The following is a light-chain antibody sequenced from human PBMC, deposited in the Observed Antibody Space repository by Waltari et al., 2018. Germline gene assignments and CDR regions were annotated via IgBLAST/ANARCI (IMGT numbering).Light chain of an antibody. Sequence: EIVLTQSPGTLSLSLGERATVPVRASQSVSRALAWYQQKPGQAPRLLIYGASTRATGIPDRFSGSGSGTDFSLTISRLEPDDFAVYYCQHYLRLPVTFGQGTTVEI. V-gene: IGKV3-20*01. CDR3: QHYLRLPVT. CDR1: QSVSRA. CDR2: GAS. J-gene: IGKJ1*01.